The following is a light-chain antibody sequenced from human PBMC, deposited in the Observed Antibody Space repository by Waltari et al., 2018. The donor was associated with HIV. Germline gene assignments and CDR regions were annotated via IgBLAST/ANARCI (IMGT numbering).Light chain of an antibody. J-gene: IGKJ1*01. Sequence: DIVMTQSPDSLAASLGERATINCKSSQSVLYSSNNKNYLAWYQQKPGQPPKLLISWASTRESGVPDRFSGSGSGTDFTLTISSLQAEDVAVYYCQQYYSTPPTFGQGTKVEIK. CDR2: WAS. CDR1: QSVLYSSNNKNY. V-gene: IGKV4-1*01. CDR3: QQYYSTPPT.